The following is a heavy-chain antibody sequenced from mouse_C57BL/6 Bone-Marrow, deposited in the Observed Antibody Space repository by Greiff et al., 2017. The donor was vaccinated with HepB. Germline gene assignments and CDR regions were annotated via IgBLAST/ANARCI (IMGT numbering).Heavy chain of an antibody. Sequence: QVQLKQPGAELVKPGASVKLSCKASGYTFTSYWMHWVKQRPGQGLEWIGMIHPNSGSTNYNEKFKSKATLTVDKSSSTAYMQLSSLTSEDSAVYYCARLGYGSYYAMDYWGQGTSVTVSS. CDR1: GYTFTSYW. J-gene: IGHJ4*01. V-gene: IGHV1-64*01. D-gene: IGHD1-1*01. CDR2: IHPNSGST. CDR3: ARLGYGSYYAMDY.